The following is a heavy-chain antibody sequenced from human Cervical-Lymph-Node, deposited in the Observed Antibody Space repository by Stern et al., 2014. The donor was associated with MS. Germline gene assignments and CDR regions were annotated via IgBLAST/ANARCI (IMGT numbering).Heavy chain of an antibody. CDR1: GFTFSSYS. CDR2: ISGSGSYI. D-gene: IGHD4-17*01. J-gene: IGHJ4*02. Sequence: EVKLVESGGGLVKPGGSLRLSCAASGFTFSSYSMHWVRQAPGKGLEWRSSISGSGSYIYYAASVKGRFTISRDNTKNSLSLQMNSLRADDTAVYYCARSSTVTTKFDSWGQGTLVTVSS. V-gene: IGHV3-21*01. CDR3: ARSSTVTTKFDS.